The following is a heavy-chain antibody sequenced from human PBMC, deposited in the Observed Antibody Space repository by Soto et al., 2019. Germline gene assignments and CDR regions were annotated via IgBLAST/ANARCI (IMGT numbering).Heavy chain of an antibody. J-gene: IGHJ4*02. CDR1: GFSVSRHY. CDR3: ARHYLVGAPDY. D-gene: IGHD1-26*01. Sequence: EVQLVESGGGLVQPGGSLRLSCAASGFSVSRHYMTWARQAPGKGLEWVSLIYAGGSTYYAESVKGRFTISRHDSENTVFLQMNSLRVEDTAVYYCARHYLVGAPDYWGQGTHVTVSS. V-gene: IGHV3-53*04. CDR2: IYAGGST.